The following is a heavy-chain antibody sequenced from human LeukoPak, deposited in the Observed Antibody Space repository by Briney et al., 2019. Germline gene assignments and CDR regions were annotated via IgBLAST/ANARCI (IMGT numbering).Heavy chain of an antibody. CDR2: TKNRANSYTT. V-gene: IGHV3-72*01. CDR1: GFTFNDHY. J-gene: IGHJ4*02. CDR3: VASIISPSNY. Sequence: GGSLRLSCATSGFTFNDHYLAWVRQAPGKGLEWVGRTKNRANSYTTEYAASVEGRFTISRDDSKKSLRLQMNSLKTEDTAIYYCVASIISPSNYWGLGTLVTVSS. D-gene: IGHD3-10*01.